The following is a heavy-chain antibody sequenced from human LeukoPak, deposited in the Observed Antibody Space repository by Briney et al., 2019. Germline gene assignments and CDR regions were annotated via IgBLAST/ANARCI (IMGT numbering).Heavy chain of an antibody. J-gene: IGHJ4*02. V-gene: IGHV3-15*01. CDR1: GFTVSSNY. D-gene: IGHD3-10*01. CDR2: IKSKTGSGTT. CDR3: TTDGLMVRGVMHND. Sequence: GGSPRLSCAASGFTVSSNYMSWVRQAPGKGLEWVGRIKSKTGSGTTDYAATVKGRFTISRDDSENTLFLQMNSVKTEDTAVYYCTTDGLMVRGVMHNDWGQGTLVTVSS.